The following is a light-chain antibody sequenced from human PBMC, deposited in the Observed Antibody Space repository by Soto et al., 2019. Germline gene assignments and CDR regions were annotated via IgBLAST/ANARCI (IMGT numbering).Light chain of an antibody. V-gene: IGKV3-20*01. CDR2: GAS. CDR3: QQYATSPIT. CDR1: QSFSRSF. Sequence: EIVLTQSPGTLSLSPGERATLSCRASQSFSRSFLAWYQQKPGQAPRLLLYGASSRATGIPDRFSGSGSGTDFTLSIASLEPEEFAVYFCQQYATSPITFGQGTRLEIK. J-gene: IGKJ5*01.